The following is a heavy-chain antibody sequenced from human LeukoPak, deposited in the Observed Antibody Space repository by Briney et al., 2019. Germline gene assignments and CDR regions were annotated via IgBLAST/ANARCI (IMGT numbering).Heavy chain of an antibody. CDR1: GGSISSGDYY. CDR3: ARHRLRIAVADFDY. J-gene: IGHJ4*02. CDR2: IYYSGST. D-gene: IGHD6-19*01. V-gene: IGHV4-39*01. Sequence: SQTLSLTCTVSGGSISSGDYYWGWIRQPPGKGLEWIGSIYYSGSTYYNPSLKSRVTISVDTSKNQFSLKLSSVTAADTAVYYCARHRLRIAVADFDYWGQGTLVTVSS.